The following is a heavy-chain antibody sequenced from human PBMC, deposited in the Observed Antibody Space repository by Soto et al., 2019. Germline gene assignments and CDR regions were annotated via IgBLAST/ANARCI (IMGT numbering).Heavy chain of an antibody. Sequence: SWIRQPPGEALEWLAHVFSNDEKSYSASLKSRLTISKDTSKSQVILTVTDMDPVDTATYYCARIQGGPTYYYYYGMDVWGQGTTVTVSS. J-gene: IGHJ6*02. D-gene: IGHD3-16*01. CDR3: ARIQGGPTYYYYYGMDV. CDR2: VFSNDEK. V-gene: IGHV2-26*01.